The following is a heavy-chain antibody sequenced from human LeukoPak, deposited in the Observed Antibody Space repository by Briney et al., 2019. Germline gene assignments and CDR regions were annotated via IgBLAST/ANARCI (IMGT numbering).Heavy chain of an antibody. V-gene: IGHV3-21*01. D-gene: IGHD3-10*01. J-gene: IGHJ4*02. CDR1: GFTFSSYS. CDR2: ISSSNLYI. CDR3: ARDGYGSGSLDY. Sequence: GGSLRLSCAASGFTFSSYSMNWVRQAPGKGLEWVSSISSSNLYIYYADSVKGRFTISRDNAKNSVHLQMNSLRAEDTAVYYCARDGYGSGSLDYWGQGTLVTVSS.